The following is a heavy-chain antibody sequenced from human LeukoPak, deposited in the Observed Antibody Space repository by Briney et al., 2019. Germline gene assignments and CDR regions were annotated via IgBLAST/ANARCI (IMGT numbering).Heavy chain of an antibody. CDR3: ARIVVVVAATVKYAFDI. D-gene: IGHD2-15*01. V-gene: IGHV4-4*02. CDR1: GGSISSSNW. Sequence: SGTLSLTCAVSGGSISSSNWWSWVRQPPGKGLEWIGEIYHSGSTNYNPSLKSRVTISVDKSKNQFSLKLSSVTAADTAVYYCARIVVVVAATVKYAFDIWGQGTMVTVSS. CDR2: IYHSGST. J-gene: IGHJ3*02.